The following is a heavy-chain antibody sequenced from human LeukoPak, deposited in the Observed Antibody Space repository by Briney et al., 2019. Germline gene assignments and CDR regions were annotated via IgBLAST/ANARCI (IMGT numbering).Heavy chain of an antibody. D-gene: IGHD1-26*01. V-gene: IGHV4-30-2*01. CDR2: IYRGETT. CDR3: ARGDRELNDFDM. Sequence: PSETLSLTCTVSGGSISSGGYYWSWIRQPPGQGLEWIGYIYRGETTYYNPSLKSRVTISADRSKNQFSLNLSSVTAAGTAVYYCARGDRELNDFDMWGQGTMVIVSS. J-gene: IGHJ3*02. CDR1: GGSISSGGYY.